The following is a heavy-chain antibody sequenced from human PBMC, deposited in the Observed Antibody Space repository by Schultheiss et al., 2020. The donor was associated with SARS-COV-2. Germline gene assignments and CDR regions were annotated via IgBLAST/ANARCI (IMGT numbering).Heavy chain of an antibody. CDR3: ARDPKSYGGNTHTGY. V-gene: IGHV3-30*03. J-gene: IGHJ4*02. D-gene: IGHD4-23*01. Sequence: GESLKISCAASGFTFNGMHWVRQAPGKGLEWVAVISYDGSNKYYADSVKGRFTISRDNSKNTLYLQMNSLRAEDTAVYYCARDPKSYGGNTHTGYWGQGTLVTVSS. CDR2: ISYDGSNK. CDR1: GFTFNG.